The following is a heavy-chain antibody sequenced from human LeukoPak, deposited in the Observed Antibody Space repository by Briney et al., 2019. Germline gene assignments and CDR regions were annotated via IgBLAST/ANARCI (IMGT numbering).Heavy chain of an antibody. V-gene: IGHV3-11*04. CDR3: AREPEREEPDY. Sequence: PGGSLRLSCAASGFTFSDYYMSWIRQAPGKGLEWVSYVSSSGSTIYYADSVKGRFTISRDNAKNSLYLQMNSLKAEDTAVYYCAREPEREEPDYWGQGTLVTVSS. J-gene: IGHJ4*02. CDR1: GFTFSDYY. D-gene: IGHD1-14*01. CDR2: VSSSGSTI.